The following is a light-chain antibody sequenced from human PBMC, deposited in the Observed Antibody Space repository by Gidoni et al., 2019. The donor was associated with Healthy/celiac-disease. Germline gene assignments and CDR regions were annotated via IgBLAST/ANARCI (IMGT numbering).Light chain of an antibody. CDR1: QSVSSSY. CDR3: QQYGSSPAIT. V-gene: IGKV3-20*01. Sequence: IVLPQSPVTLSLSPGERAPLSCRASQSVSSSYLAWYQQKPGQAPRLLIYGASSRATGIPDRFSGSGSGTDFTLTISRLEPEDFAVYYCQQYGSSPAITFGQGTRLEIK. CDR2: GAS. J-gene: IGKJ5*01.